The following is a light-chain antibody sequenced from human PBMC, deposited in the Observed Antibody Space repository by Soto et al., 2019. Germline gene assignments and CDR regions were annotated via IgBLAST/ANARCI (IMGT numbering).Light chain of an antibody. CDR2: EVS. Sequence: QSALTQSASVSGSPGQSITISCTGTSSDIGAYNYVSWYQQHPGKAPKLMIYEVSNRPPGVSNRFSGSKSGNTASLTISGLQDEDEAEYYCSSYTGSSTPYVFGTGTQLTVL. V-gene: IGLV2-14*01. CDR3: SSYTGSSTPYV. CDR1: SSDIGAYNY. J-gene: IGLJ1*01.